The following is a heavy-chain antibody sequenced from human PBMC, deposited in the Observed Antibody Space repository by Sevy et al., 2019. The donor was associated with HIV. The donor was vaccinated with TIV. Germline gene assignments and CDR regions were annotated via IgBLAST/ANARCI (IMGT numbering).Heavy chain of an antibody. J-gene: IGHJ4*02. Sequence: GGSLRLSCAASGFTFDDYAMHWVRQVPGKGLEWVSGISWNGDNIVYADSVKGRFTISRDNAKNSLYLQMNSLRPDDMALYYCAKDYYSSSWYSIDYWGQGTLVTVSS. D-gene: IGHD6-13*01. V-gene: IGHV3-9*03. CDR3: AKDYYSSSWYSIDY. CDR1: GFTFDDYA. CDR2: ISWNGDNI.